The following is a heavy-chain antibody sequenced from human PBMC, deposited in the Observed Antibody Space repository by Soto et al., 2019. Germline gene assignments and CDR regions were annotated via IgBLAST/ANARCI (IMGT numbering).Heavy chain of an antibody. D-gene: IGHD6-13*01. Sequence: QVQLVQSGAEVKKPGSSVKVSCKASGGTFSSYAISWVRQAPGQGLEWMGGIIPIFGTANYAQKFQGRVTITADESTSTAYMELSSLRSEDTAVYYCARGGIAAAMSPKRPSTNYGMDVWGQGTTVTVSS. J-gene: IGHJ6*02. CDR1: GGTFSSYA. CDR2: IIPIFGTA. CDR3: ARGGIAAAMSPKRPSTNYGMDV. V-gene: IGHV1-69*01.